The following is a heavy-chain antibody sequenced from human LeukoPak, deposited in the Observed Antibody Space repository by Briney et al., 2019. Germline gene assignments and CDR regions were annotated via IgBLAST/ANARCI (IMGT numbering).Heavy chain of an antibody. CDR2: ISYSGST. D-gene: IGHD1-26*01. Sequence: SETLSLTCTVSSGAISSSSYYWGWIRQPPGKGLEWIGSISYSGSTDYNPSLKSRVTISVDTSKNQFSLRLSSVTAADTAVYYCAGHSGSYLYYFDFWGQGALVTVSS. CDR3: AGHSGSYLYYFDF. J-gene: IGHJ4*02. CDR1: SGAISSSSYY. V-gene: IGHV4-39*01.